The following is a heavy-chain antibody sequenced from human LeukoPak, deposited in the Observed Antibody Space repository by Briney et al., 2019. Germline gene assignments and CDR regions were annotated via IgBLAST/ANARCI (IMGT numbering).Heavy chain of an antibody. CDR2: IYSGGST. CDR3: ARAAIAAADDYYYYYMDV. Sequence: GGSLRLSCAASGFTVSSNYMSWVRQAPGKGLEWVSVIYSGGSTYYADSVKGRFTISRGNSKNTLYLQMNSLRAEDTAVYYCARAAIAAADDYYYYYMDVWGKGTTVTVSS. D-gene: IGHD6-13*01. J-gene: IGHJ6*03. CDR1: GFTVSSNY. V-gene: IGHV3-53*01.